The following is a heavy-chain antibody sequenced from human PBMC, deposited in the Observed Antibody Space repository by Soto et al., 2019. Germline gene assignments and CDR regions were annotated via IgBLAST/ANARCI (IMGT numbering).Heavy chain of an antibody. J-gene: IGHJ4*02. V-gene: IGHV1-69*01. D-gene: IGHD2-15*01. CDR1: GGTFSTSS. CDR3: ARDVVRSTAGDS. Sequence: QLXLVQCGTEVKEPGSSVKVSCKASGGTFSTSSFVWVRQGPGQGLEWMGGVIPIFTRTNFAQNFQGRVTFSADEYTRTTYLELRSLTSEDTAIYYCARDVVRSTAGDSWGQGTLVTVSS. CDR2: VIPIFTRT.